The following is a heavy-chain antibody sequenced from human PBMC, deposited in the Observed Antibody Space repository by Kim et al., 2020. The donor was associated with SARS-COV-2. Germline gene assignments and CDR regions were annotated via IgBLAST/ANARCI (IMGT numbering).Heavy chain of an antibody. CDR1: GGTFSSYA. J-gene: IGHJ6*02. V-gene: IGHV1-69*13. Sequence: SVKVSCKASGGTFSSYAISWVRQAPGQGLEWMGGIIPIFGTANYAQKFQGRVTITADESTSTAYMELSSLRSEDTAVYYCARGYNCSSTSCYAYYYGMDVWGQGTTVTVSS. D-gene: IGHD2-2*01. CDR3: ARGYNCSSTSCYAYYYGMDV. CDR2: IIPIFGTA.